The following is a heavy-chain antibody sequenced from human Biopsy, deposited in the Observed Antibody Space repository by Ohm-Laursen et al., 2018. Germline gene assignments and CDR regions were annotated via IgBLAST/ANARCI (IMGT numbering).Heavy chain of an antibody. CDR1: GFTVSTTY. J-gene: IGHJ4*02. CDR2: IYLDGNT. V-gene: IGHV3-53*01. Sequence: SLRLSCAAPGFTVSTTYMSWVRQAPGKGLEWVSIIYLDGNTYYTDSVKGRFTISRDNSKNASYLQINSLRPADTAKYYCVRGRAYWGQGTLVTVSS. CDR3: VRGRAY.